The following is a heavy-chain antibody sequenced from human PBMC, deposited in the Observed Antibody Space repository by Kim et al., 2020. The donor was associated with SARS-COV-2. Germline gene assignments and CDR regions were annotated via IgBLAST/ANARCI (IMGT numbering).Heavy chain of an antibody. J-gene: IGHJ4*02. V-gene: IGHV4-59*08. CDR1: GGSINSYY. Sequence: SETLSLTCTVSGGSINSYYWEWIRQPPGKGLEWIGYVTYSYRASTNYNPSLKSRVTISVDTSKTQFSLKLSSVTAADTAVYYCARRDYYDRSGHFYWGQGTLVTVSS. CDR3: ARRDYYDRSGHFY. D-gene: IGHD3-22*01. CDR2: VTYSYRAST.